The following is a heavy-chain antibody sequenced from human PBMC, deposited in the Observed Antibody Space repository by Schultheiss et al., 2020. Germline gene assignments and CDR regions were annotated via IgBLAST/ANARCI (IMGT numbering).Heavy chain of an antibody. CDR2: IYTSGST. Sequence: SETLSLTCTVSGGSISSYYWSWIRQPAGKGLEWIGRIYTSGSTNYNPSLKSRVTISVDTSKNQFSLKLSSVTADDTAVYYCARDLSSAWPEYFQNWGQGTLVTVSS. D-gene: IGHD6-19*01. J-gene: IGHJ1*01. V-gene: IGHV4-4*07. CDR3: ARDLSSAWPEYFQN. CDR1: GGSISSYY.